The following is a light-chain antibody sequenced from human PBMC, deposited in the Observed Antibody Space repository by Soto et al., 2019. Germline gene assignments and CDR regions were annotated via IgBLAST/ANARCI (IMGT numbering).Light chain of an antibody. Sequence: EIVLTQSPGTLSLSPGERATLSCRASQSVSSSYLAWYQQKPGQAPRLLIYGASSRATGIPDRFSGXXSGXXFTLTISRLEPEDFAVYYCQQYGSSPVTFGQGTKLEIK. V-gene: IGKV3-20*01. J-gene: IGKJ2*01. CDR1: QSVSSSY. CDR2: GAS. CDR3: QQYGSSPVT.